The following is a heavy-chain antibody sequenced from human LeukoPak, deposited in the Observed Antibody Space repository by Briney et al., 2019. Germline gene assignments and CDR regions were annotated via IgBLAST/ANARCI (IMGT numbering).Heavy chain of an antibody. CDR3: ARASYYDSSGYHNWFDP. V-gene: IGHV1-18*01. D-gene: IGHD3-22*01. CDR2: ISAYNGNT. Sequence: ASVKASCKASGYTFTSYGISWVRQAPGQGLEWMGWISAYNGNTNYAQKLQGRVTMTTDTSTSTAYMELRSLRSDDTAVYYCARASYYDSSGYHNWFDPWGQGTLVTVSS. CDR1: GYTFTSYG. J-gene: IGHJ5*02.